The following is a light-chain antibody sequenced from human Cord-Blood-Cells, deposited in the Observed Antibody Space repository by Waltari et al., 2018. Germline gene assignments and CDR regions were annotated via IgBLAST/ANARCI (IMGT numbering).Light chain of an antibody. CDR3: QQYNNWPPWT. CDR1: QSVSSN. V-gene: IGKV3-15*01. CDR2: GAS. J-gene: IGKJ1*01. Sequence: EIVMTQSPATLSVSPGERATLSCRASQSVSSNLAWYQQKPGQAPRLLIYGASTRATGIPGRFSGSGSGKEFTLTISSLQSEDFAVYYCQQYNNWPPWTFGQGTKVEIK.